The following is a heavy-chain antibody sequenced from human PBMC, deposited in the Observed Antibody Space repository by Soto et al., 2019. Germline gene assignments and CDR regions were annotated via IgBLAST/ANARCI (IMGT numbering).Heavy chain of an antibody. CDR1: GYSFTNVW. J-gene: IGHJ4*02. Sequence: PXESLSISGKGSGYSFTNVWIGWVRQMPGKGLEWMGIVYPGDSESIYSPSFQGQVTISVDKSISTSYLQWSSLKASDTAMYYCARSLGYCSGGTCVADYFDYWGQGNLVTVSS. D-gene: IGHD2-15*01. CDR3: ARSLGYCSGGTCVADYFDY. V-gene: IGHV5-51*01. CDR2: VYPGDSES.